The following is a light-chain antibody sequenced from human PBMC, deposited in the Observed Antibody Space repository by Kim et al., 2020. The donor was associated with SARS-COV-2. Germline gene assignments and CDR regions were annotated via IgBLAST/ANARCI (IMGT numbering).Light chain of an antibody. CDR1: SSNIGSNT. J-gene: IGLJ2*01. CDR3: AAWDDSLNGPV. Sequence: GQRVTSPCSGRSSNIGSNTVNWYRQLPGTAPKLLIFMNKQRPSGVPDRFSGSKSGTSASLAISGLQSEDEADYYCAAWDDSLNGPVFGGGTKLTVL. V-gene: IGLV1-44*01. CDR2: MNK.